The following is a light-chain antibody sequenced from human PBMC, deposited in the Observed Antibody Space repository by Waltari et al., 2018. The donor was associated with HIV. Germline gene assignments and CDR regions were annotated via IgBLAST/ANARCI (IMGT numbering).Light chain of an antibody. V-gene: IGLV1-47*01. J-gene: IGLJ1*01. CDR2: KNY. CDR1: SSNIGNDN. CDR3: VGWDGSLSGYV. Sequence: QSVLTQPPSASGTPGQTVTISCSGRSSNIGNDNVYRYQQLPGMTPKLLIYKNYQRPSGVPDRFAGSKSGTSASLAISGLRSEDEADYYCVGWDGSLSGYVFGAGTKVTVL.